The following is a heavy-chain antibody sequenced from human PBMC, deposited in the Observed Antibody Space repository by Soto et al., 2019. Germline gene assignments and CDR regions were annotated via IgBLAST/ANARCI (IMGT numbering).Heavy chain of an antibody. Sequence: RESLKISCTGSGYSVTSYLISWVRQMPGKGLEWMGRIDPSDSYTNYSPSFQGHVTISADKPISTAYLQWSSLKASDTAMYYCARLQAAAGDNDLTFDYWGQGTLVTVSS. D-gene: IGHD6-13*01. V-gene: IGHV5-10-1*01. J-gene: IGHJ4*02. CDR1: GYSVTSYL. CDR2: IDPSDSYT. CDR3: ARLQAAAGDNDLTFDY.